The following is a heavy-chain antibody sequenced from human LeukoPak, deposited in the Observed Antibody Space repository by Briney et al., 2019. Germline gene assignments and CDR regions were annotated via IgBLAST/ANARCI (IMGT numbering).Heavy chain of an antibody. Sequence: PGGSLRLSCAASGFTISSYGMHWVRQAPGKGLEWVAVISYDGSNKYYADSVRGRFTISRDNSKNTLYLQMNSLRAEDTAVYYCAKGLRYSDNWGQGTLVTVSS. J-gene: IGHJ4*02. CDR1: GFTISSYG. CDR3: AKGLRYSDN. CDR2: ISYDGSNK. V-gene: IGHV3-30*18. D-gene: IGHD3-9*01.